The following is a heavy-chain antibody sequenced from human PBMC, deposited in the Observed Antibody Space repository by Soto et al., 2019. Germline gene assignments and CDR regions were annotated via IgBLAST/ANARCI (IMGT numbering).Heavy chain of an antibody. J-gene: IGHJ6*03. Sequence: ASVKVSCKASGYTFTSYDINWVRQATGQGLEWMGWMNPNSGNTGYAQKCQGRVTMTRNTSISTAYMELSSLRSEDTAVYYCARGWANGYYYYMDVWGKGTTVTVSS. V-gene: IGHV1-8*01. CDR2: MNPNSGNT. CDR1: GYTFTSYD. CDR3: ARGWANGYYYYMDV. D-gene: IGHD1-1*01.